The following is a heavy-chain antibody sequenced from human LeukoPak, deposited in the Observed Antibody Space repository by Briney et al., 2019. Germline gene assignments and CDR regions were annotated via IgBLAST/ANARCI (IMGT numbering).Heavy chain of an antibody. CDR2: INDVGSDT. Sequence: GGSLRLSCAASGFTFKLYWMHWVRQVPGKRPVWVSRINDVGSDTIYADSVRGRFTISRDDAKNTVYLQMNNLRAEDTAVYYCVRGGPSTWSWGQGTLVTVSS. D-gene: IGHD2-15*01. CDR3: VRGGPSTWS. CDR1: GFTFKLYW. J-gene: IGHJ5*02. V-gene: IGHV3-74*01.